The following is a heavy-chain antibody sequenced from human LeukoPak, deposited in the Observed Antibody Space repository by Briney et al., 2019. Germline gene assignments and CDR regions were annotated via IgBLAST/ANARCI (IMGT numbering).Heavy chain of an antibody. Sequence: PGGSLRLSCAASGFTFSSYAMSWVRQAPGKGLEWVSAISGSGGSTYYADSVKGRFTISRDNSKNTLYLQMNSLRAEDTAVYYRAKGQTKAAAGSSTDYWGQGTLVTVSS. CDR1: GFTFSSYA. V-gene: IGHV3-23*01. CDR2: ISGSGGST. D-gene: IGHD6-13*01. J-gene: IGHJ4*02. CDR3: AKGQTKAAAGSSTDY.